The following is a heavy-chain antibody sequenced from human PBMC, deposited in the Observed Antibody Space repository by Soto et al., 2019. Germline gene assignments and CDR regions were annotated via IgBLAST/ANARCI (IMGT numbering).Heavy chain of an antibody. V-gene: IGHV4-34*01. J-gene: IGHJ6*02. CDR3: AREIAARLPYYYYGMDV. D-gene: IGHD6-6*01. CDR2: INHSGST. CDR1: GGSFSGYY. Sequence: PSETLSLTCAVYGGSFSGYYWSWIRQPPGRGLEWIGEINHSGSTNYNPSLKSRVTISVDTSKNQFSLKLSSVTAADTAVYYCAREIAARLPYYYYGMDVWGQGTTVTVSS.